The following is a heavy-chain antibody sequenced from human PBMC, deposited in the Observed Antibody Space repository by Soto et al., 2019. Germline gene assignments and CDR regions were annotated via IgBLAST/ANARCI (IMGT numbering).Heavy chain of an antibody. J-gene: IGHJ3*02. V-gene: IGHV1-18*01. D-gene: IGHD3-9*01. CDR1: GYTFTSYG. CDR3: ARGIRYYDILTGYYNAPDAFDI. CDR2: ISAYNGNT. Sequence: GASVKVSCKASGYTFTSYGISWVRQAPGQGLEWMGWISAYNGNTNYAQKLQGRVTMTTDTSTSTAYMELRSLRSDDTAVYYCARGIRYYDILTGYYNAPDAFDIWGQGTMVTVSS.